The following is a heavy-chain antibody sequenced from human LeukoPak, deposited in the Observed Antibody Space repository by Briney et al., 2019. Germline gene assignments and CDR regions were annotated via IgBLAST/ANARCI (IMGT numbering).Heavy chain of an antibody. D-gene: IGHD2-2*03. V-gene: IGHV4-59*01. CDR2: IYYSGST. J-gene: IGHJ5*02. Sequence: SETLSLTCTVSGGSISSYYWSWIRQPPGKGLEWIGYIYYSGSTNYNPSLKSRVTISVDTSKNQFSLKLSSVTAADMAVYYCARDLDMDWFDPWGQGTLVTVSS. CDR1: GGSISSYY. CDR3: ARDLDMDWFDP.